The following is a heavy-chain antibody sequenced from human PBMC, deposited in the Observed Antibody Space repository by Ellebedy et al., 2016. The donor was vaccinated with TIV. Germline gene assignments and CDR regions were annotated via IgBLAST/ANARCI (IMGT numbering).Heavy chain of an antibody. CDR2: LGLSGTA. D-gene: IGHD3-22*01. V-gene: IGHV3-23*01. Sequence: PGGSLRLSCAASGFTFSSYAMSWVRQAPGKGLQWISTLGLSGTAYYADSVKGRFTISRDNSKNTLFLQLNSLRAEDTAVYYCAKRNSSRFYFFDYWGQGTLVTVSS. CDR1: GFTFSSYA. J-gene: IGHJ4*02. CDR3: AKRNSSRFYFFDY.